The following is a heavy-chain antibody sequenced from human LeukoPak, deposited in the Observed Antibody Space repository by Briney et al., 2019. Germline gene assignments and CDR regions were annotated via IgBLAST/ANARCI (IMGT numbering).Heavy chain of an antibody. V-gene: IGHV3-11*01. Sequence: GGSLRLSCAASGFTFSDYYMSWIRQAPGKGLEWVSYISSSGSTIYYADSVKGRFTISRDNAKNSLYLQMNSLRAEDTAVYYCASNYWCYYGSGSDDAFDIWGQGTMVTVSS. CDR1: GFTFSDYY. J-gene: IGHJ3*02. CDR3: ASNYWCYYGSGSDDAFDI. CDR2: ISSSGSTI. D-gene: IGHD3-10*01.